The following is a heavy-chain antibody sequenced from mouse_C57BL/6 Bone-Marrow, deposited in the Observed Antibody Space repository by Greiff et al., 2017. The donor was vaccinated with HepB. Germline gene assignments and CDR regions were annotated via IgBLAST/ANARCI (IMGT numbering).Heavy chain of an antibody. CDR1: GYAFSSSW. CDR2: IYPGDGDT. CDR3: ATHSYAMDY. J-gene: IGHJ4*01. Sequence: VQGVESGPELVKPGASVKISCKASGYAFSSSWMNWVKQRPGKGLEWIGRIYPGDGDTNYNGKFKGKATLTADKSSSTAYMQLSSLTSEDSAVYFCATHSYAMDYWGQGTSVTVSS. V-gene: IGHV1-82*01.